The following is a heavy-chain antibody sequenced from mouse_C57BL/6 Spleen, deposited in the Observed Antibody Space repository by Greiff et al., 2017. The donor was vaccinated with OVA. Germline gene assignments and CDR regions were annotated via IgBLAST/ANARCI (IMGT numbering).Heavy chain of an antibody. J-gene: IGHJ2*01. V-gene: IGHV1-26*01. CDR2: INPNNGGT. CDR1: GYTFTDYY. Sequence: EVQLQQSGPELVKPGASVKISCKASGYTFTDYYMNWVKQSHGKSLEWIGDINPNNGGTSYNQKFKGKATLTVDKSSSTAYMELRSLTSEDSAVYYCARGPIYYGNYFDYWGQVTTLTVSS. CDR3: ARGPIYYGNYFDY. D-gene: IGHD2-1*01.